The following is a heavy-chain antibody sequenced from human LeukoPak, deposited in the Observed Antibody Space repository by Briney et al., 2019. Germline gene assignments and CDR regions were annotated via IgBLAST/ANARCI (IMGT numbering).Heavy chain of an antibody. V-gene: IGHV3-21*01. Sequence: GGSLRLSCAASGFTFSTYSMNWIRQAPGKGLEWVSSISGSSTYIFYADSVKGRFTISRDNAKNSLCLQMNSLRVEDTAVYYCARVKGTERDYWGQGTLVTVSS. CDR2: ISGSSTYI. CDR3: ARVKGTERDY. D-gene: IGHD3/OR15-3a*01. J-gene: IGHJ4*02. CDR1: GFTFSTYS.